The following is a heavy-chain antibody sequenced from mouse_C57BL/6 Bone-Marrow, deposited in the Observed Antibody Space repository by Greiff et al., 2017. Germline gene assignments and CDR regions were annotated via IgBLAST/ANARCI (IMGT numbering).Heavy chain of an antibody. Sequence: EVQLQQSGPELVKPGDSVKISCKASGYSFTGYFMNWVMQSHGKSLEWIGRINPYNGDTFYNQKFKGKATLTVDKSSSTAYMELRSLTSEDSAVYYCARTVLRSNRYFDVLGTGTTVTVSS. J-gene: IGHJ1*03. CDR2: INPYNGDT. CDR1: GYSFTGYF. D-gene: IGHD1-1*01. V-gene: IGHV1-20*01. CDR3: ARTVLRSNRYFDV.